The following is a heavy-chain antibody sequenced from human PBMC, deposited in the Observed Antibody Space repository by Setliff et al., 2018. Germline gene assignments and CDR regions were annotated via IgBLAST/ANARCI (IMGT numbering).Heavy chain of an antibody. V-gene: IGHV1-8*02. CDR2: MNPNSGNT. CDR1: GYTFTSYD. J-gene: IGHJ4*02. D-gene: IGHD3-3*01. CDR3: ARAQSWSGGPYYFDN. Sequence: GASVKVSCKASGYTFTSYDINWVRQATGQGLEWMGWMNPNSGNTGYAQKFQGRVIMTRNTSISTAYMDLSSLRFEDTAVYYCARAQSWSGGPYYFDNWGQGTLVTVSS.